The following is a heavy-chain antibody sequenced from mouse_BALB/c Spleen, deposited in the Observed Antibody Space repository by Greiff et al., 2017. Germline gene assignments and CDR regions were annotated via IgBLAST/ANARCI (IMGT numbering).Heavy chain of an antibody. CDR3: ARGRYYYAMDY. J-gene: IGHJ4*01. CDR2: ISDGGSYT. Sequence: EVMLVESGGGLVKPGGSLKLSCAASGFTFSDYYMYWVRQTPEKRLEWVATISDGGSYTYYPDSVKGRFTISRDNAKNNLYLQMSSLKSEDTAMYYCARGRYYYAMDYWGQGTSVTVSA. CDR1: GFTFSDYY. V-gene: IGHV5-4*02.